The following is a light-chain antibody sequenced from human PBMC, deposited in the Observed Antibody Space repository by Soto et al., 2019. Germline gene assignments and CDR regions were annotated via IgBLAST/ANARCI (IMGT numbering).Light chain of an antibody. CDR1: QSVSSSY. Sequence: TLTLSPGERATLSCRASQSVSSSYLAWYQQKPGQAPRLLIYGASSRATGIPDRFSGNGSGTDFTLTISRLEPEDFAVYYCQQYGSSPPNTFGQGTRLEIK. CDR3: QQYGSSPPNT. CDR2: GAS. J-gene: IGKJ5*01. V-gene: IGKV3-20*01.